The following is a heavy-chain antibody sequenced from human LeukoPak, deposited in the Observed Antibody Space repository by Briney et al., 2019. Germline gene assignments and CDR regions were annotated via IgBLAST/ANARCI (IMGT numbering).Heavy chain of an antibody. J-gene: IGHJ5*02. CDR2: IYYSGST. D-gene: IGHD3-3*01. Sequence: SETLSLTCTVSGGSISSYYWSWIRQPPGKGLEWIGYIYYSGSTNYNPSLKSRVTISVDTSKNQFSLKLSSVTAADPAVYYCASQDGGWFDPWGQGTLATVSS. V-gene: IGHV4-59*08. CDR1: GGSISSYY. CDR3: ASQDGGWFDP.